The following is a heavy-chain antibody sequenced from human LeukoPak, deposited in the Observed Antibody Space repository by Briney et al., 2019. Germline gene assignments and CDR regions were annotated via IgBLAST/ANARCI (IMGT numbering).Heavy chain of an antibody. Sequence: GGLLRLSCGASGFTFSSYDMNWVRQAPGKELEWVSYISSSGNTIYYADSVKGRFTISRDNPKNSLYLQMNSLRAEDTAVYYCARDIGAARIRLDPWGQGTQASVSS. CDR2: ISSSGNTI. J-gene: IGHJ5*02. V-gene: IGHV3-48*03. D-gene: IGHD6-13*01. CDR3: ARDIGAARIRLDP. CDR1: GFTFSSYD.